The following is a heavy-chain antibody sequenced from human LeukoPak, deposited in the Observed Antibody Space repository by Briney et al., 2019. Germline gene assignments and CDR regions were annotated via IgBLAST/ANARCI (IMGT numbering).Heavy chain of an antibody. V-gene: IGHV3-21*01. CDR3: ARVGYSYGPTSYYYYMDV. CDR2: ISSSSSYI. CDR1: GFTFSSYS. D-gene: IGHD5-18*01. Sequence: GGSLRLSYAASGFTFSSYSMNWVRQAPGKGLEWVSSISSSSSYIYYADSVKGRFTISRDNAKNSLYLQMNSLRAEDTAVYYCARVGYSYGPTSYYYYMDVWGKGTTVTVSS. J-gene: IGHJ6*03.